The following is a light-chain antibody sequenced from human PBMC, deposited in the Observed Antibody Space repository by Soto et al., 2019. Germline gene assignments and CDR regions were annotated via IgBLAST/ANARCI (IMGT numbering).Light chain of an antibody. CDR1: SSDVGSYDR. CDR2: EVA. CDR3: CSYAGVSAFV. J-gene: IGLJ1*01. V-gene: IGLV2-23*02. Sequence: SALTQPASVSESPGQSITISCTGNSSDVGSYDRVSWYQQHPGKAARLIIYEVAKRPSGVSNLFSGCMSGSTASLTFSGLQAEDEADYFCCSYAGVSAFVFGTGTKVTVL.